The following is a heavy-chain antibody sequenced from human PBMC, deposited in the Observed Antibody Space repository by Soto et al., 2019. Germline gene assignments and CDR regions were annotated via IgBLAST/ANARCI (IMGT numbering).Heavy chain of an antibody. Sequence: EVQLLESGGGLVELGGSLRLSCAASGLTFSSYAMSWVRQAPGKGLEWVAAISGRVGTTFYADSVKGRFTISRDNSKNMLYLQMNSLRAEDTAVYYCARDQSTVPHDAFDIWGQGTMVPVSS. CDR1: GLTFSSYA. J-gene: IGHJ3*02. V-gene: IGHV3-23*01. CDR3: ARDQSTVPHDAFDI. D-gene: IGHD4-17*01. CDR2: ISGRVGTT.